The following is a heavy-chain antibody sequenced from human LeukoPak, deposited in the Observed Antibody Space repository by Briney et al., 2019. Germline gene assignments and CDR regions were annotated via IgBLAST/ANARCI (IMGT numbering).Heavy chain of an antibody. D-gene: IGHD5-24*01. CDR3: ARGSRDGYNYLDY. CDR2: IYTSGST. CDR1: GGSISSYH. Sequence: PSETLSLTCTVSGGSISSYHWSWIRQPAGKGLEWIGRIYTSGSTNYNPSLKSRVTMSVDTSKNQFSLKPSSVTAADTAVYYCARGSRDGYNYLDYWGQGTLVTVSS. V-gene: IGHV4-4*07. J-gene: IGHJ4*02.